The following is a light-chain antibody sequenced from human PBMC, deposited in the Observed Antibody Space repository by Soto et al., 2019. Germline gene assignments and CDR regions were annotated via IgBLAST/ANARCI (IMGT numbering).Light chain of an antibody. Sequence: QSALTQPASVSGSPGQSITISCTGTSSDIGGYDYVSWYQRHPGKAPKLIIYDVNNRPSGVSNRFSGSKSGNTASLTISGRQAADEADYYCTSYSSGSYHVVFGGGTKLTVL. CDR1: SSDIGGYDY. CDR3: TSYSSGSYHVV. V-gene: IGLV2-14*01. CDR2: DVN. J-gene: IGLJ2*01.